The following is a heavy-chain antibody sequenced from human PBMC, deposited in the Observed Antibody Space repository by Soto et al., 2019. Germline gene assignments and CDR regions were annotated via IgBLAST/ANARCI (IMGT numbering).Heavy chain of an antibody. D-gene: IGHD1-7*01. Sequence: QVQLQESGPGLVKPSETLSLTCTVSGGSISSYYWSWIRQPPGKGLEWIGYIYYSGSTNYNPSLKRRVTISVDTSKNQFSLKLSSVTAADTAVYYCARARYNWNYLIDYWGQGTLVTVSS. CDR1: GGSISSYY. CDR3: ARARYNWNYLIDY. V-gene: IGHV4-59*01. CDR2: IYYSGST. J-gene: IGHJ4*02.